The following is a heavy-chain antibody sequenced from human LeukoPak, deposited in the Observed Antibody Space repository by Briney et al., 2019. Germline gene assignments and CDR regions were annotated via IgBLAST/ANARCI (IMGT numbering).Heavy chain of an antibody. CDR3: ARATYYDILTGYYPPYSYYGMDV. Sequence: SVKVSCKASGGTFSSYAISWVRQAPGQGLEWMGGIIPIFGTANYAQKFQGRVTITADESTSTAYMELSSLRSEDTAVYYCARATYYDILTGYYPPYSYYGMDVWGKGTTVTVSS. J-gene: IGHJ6*04. CDR1: GGTFSSYA. CDR2: IIPIFGTA. V-gene: IGHV1-69*13. D-gene: IGHD3-9*01.